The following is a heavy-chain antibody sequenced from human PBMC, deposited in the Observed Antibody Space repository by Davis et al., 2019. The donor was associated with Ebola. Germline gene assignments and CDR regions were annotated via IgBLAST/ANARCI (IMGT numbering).Heavy chain of an antibody. CDR2: IRSKAYGGTT. V-gene: IGHV3-49*04. Sequence: LSCTASGFTFGDYAMSWVRQAPGKGLEWVGFIRSKAYGGTTEYAASVKGRFTISRDDSKSIAYLQMNSLKTEDTAVYYCTKEDGGSSEHWGQGTLVTVSS. CDR1: GFTFGDYA. CDR3: TKEDGGSSEH. J-gene: IGHJ4*02. D-gene: IGHD1-26*01.